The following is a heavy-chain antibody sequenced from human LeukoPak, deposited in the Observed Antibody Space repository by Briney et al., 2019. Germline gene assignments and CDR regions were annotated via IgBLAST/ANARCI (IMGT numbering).Heavy chain of an antibody. V-gene: IGHV3-30*01. Sequence: GGSLRLSCAASGFTFSSYAMHWVRQAPGKGLEWVAVISYDGSNKYYADSVKGRFTISRDNSKNTLYLQMNSLRAEDTAVYYCARGGYYDSSGYHDYWGQGTLVTVSS. CDR1: GFTFSSYA. CDR3: ARGGYYDSSGYHDY. CDR2: ISYDGSNK. J-gene: IGHJ4*02. D-gene: IGHD3-22*01.